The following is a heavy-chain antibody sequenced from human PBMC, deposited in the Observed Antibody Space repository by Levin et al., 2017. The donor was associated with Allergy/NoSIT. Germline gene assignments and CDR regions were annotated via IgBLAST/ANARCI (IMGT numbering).Heavy chain of an antibody. CDR3: AKDSSGWYAFDY. V-gene: IGHV3-30*18. Sequence: GGSLRLSCAASGFTFSSYGMHWVRQAPGKGLEWVAVISYDGSNKYYADSVKGRFTISRDNSKNTLYLQMNSLRAEDTAVYYCAKDSSGWYAFDYWGQGTLVTVSS. CDR1: GFTFSSYG. J-gene: IGHJ4*02. D-gene: IGHD6-19*01. CDR2: ISYDGSNK.